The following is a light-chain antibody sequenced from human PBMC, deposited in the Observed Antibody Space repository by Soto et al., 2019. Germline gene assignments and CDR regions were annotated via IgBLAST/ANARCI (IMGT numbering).Light chain of an antibody. CDR2: DTF. CDR3: QQRSTWPT. Sequence: EIVSTQSPATLSLSPGERATLSCRASQSVSNRLAWYQQKPGQAPRLLVYDTFNRATGIPTRFSGSVSGPYFSLTISGLEPEDSAVYYCQQRSTWPTSGQGTKVDI. CDR1: QSVSNR. V-gene: IGKV3-11*01. J-gene: IGKJ1*01.